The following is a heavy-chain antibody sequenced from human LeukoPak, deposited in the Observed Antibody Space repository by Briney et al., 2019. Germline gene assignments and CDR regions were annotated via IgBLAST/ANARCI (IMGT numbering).Heavy chain of an antibody. CDR2: IYYSGST. D-gene: IGHD4-11*01. J-gene: IGHJ6*03. V-gene: IGHV4-59*11. CDR3: ARRLLYSNYDYYYYYMDV. Sequence: SETLSLTCTVSGGSISSHYWSWIRQPPGKGLEWIGYIYYSGSTNYNPSLKSRVTISVDTSKNQFTLKLSSVTAADTAVYYCARRLLYSNYDYYYYYMDVWGKGTTVTVSS. CDR1: GGSISSHY.